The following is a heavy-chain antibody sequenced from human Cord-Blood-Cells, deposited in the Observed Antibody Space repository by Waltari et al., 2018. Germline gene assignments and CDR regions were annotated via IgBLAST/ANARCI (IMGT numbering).Heavy chain of an antibody. V-gene: IGHV4-59*01. Sequence: QVQLQESGPGLVKPSETLSLTCTVSGGSISSYYWSWIRQPPGTGLEWIGYIYYSGSTNYNPSLKSRVTISVDTSKNQFSLKLSSVTAADTAVYYCARVASVWLQPAAITYFDYWGQGTLVTVSS. D-gene: IGHD2-2*01. J-gene: IGHJ4*02. CDR3: ARVASVWLQPAAITYFDY. CDR1: GGSISSYY. CDR2: IYYSGST.